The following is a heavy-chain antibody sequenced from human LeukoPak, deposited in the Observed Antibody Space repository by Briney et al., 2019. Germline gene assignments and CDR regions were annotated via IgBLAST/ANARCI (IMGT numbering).Heavy chain of an antibody. V-gene: IGHV3-23*01. Sequence: GGSLRLSCAASGFTFSSYVMSWARQAPGKGLEWVSAISGNGGSIYYAESVKGRFTISRDNSKNTLFLQMNSLRAEDTAVYFCAKDPRVGMAGSWYFDLWGRGTLVTVSS. CDR2: ISGNGGSI. CDR1: GFTFSSYV. CDR3: AKDPRVGMAGSWYFDL. D-gene: IGHD6-19*01. J-gene: IGHJ2*01.